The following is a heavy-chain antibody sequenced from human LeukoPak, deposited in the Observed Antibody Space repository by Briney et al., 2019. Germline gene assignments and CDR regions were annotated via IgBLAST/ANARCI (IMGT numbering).Heavy chain of an antibody. J-gene: IGHJ4*02. V-gene: IGHV4-39*01. CDR1: GFSISSSNKY. Sequence: SETLSLTCTVSGFSISSSNKYWGWIRQPPGRGLEWVGSLSYSGSAYYNSSLKSRVTISVDTSRNQFSLKLISVTAADTAVYYCTRQEVGYCSGGSCYAHLDYWGRGTLVTVSS. CDR3: TRQEVGYCSGGSCYAHLDY. CDR2: LSYSGSA. D-gene: IGHD2-15*01.